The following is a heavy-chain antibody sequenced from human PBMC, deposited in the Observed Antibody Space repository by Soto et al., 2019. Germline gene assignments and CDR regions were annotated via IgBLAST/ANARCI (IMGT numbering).Heavy chain of an antibody. J-gene: IGHJ6*03. CDR2: FDPEDGEA. D-gene: IGHD3-10*01. CDR3: ANMVRGAKGYNYYYYMDV. Sequence: ASVKVYCKVSGYTLTELSMHWVRQAPGKGLEWMGGFDPEDGEAIYAQKFQGRVTMTEDTSTDTAYMELSSLRSEDTAVYYCANMVRGAKGYNYYYYMDVWGKGTTVSVSS. CDR1: GYTLTELS. V-gene: IGHV1-24*01.